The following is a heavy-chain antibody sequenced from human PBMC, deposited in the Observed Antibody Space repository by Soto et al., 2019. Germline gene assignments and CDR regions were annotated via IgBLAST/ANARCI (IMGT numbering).Heavy chain of an antibody. CDR2: IYYSGSA. CDR1: GGSISSGGYY. J-gene: IGHJ4*02. D-gene: IGHD5-18*01. V-gene: IGHV4-31*03. Sequence: SETLSLTCTVSGGSISSGGYYWSWIRQHPGKGLEWIGYIYYSGSAYYNPSLKSRVTISVDTSKNQFSLKLSSVTAADTAVYYCAREPRGYSYGSFDYWGQGTLVTVSS. CDR3: AREPRGYSYGSFDY.